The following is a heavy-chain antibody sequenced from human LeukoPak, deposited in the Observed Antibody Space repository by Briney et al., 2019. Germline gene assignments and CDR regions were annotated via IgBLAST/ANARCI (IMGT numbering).Heavy chain of an antibody. D-gene: IGHD4-23*01. CDR2: IYYSGTT. V-gene: IGHV4-59*01. CDR3: ARGRVGGDN. J-gene: IGHJ4*02. CDR1: SGSMSIYY. Sequence: SETLSLTCTVSSGSMSIYYWTWIRQPPGKGLEGSGSIYYSGTTNYNPSLKSRVTVSVDPSQNRSSLKLSSVTTADTALYYCARGRVGGDNWGQGTLVTVSS.